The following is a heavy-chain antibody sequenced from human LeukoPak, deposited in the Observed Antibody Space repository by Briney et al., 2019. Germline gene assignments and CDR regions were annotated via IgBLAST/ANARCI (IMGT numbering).Heavy chain of an antibody. V-gene: IGHV1-2*02. CDR2: INPNSGGT. D-gene: IGHD3-16*02. CDR3: ARDAGYHDYVWGSYRYTDF. CDR1: GYTFTGYY. J-gene: IGHJ4*02. Sequence: EASVKVSCKASGYTFTGYYMHWVRQAPGQGLEWMGWINPNSGGTNYAQKFQGRVTMTRDTSISTAYMELSRLRSDDMAVYYCARDAGYHDYVWGSYRYTDFWGQGTLVTASS.